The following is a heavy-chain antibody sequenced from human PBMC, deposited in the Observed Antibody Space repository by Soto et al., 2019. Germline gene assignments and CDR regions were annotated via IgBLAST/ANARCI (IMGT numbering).Heavy chain of an antibody. J-gene: IGHJ6*02. V-gene: IGHV5-51*01. CDR3: AKFRGYYDILTNYYYYYNMDV. CDR1: GYSFSSHW. D-gene: IGHD3-9*01. CDR2: IYPDDSDT. Sequence: GESLKISCKASGYSFSSHWIGWVRQMPGKSLEWMGIIYPDDSDTRYSPSFQGQVTISADKSISTAYLQWSSLKASDTAMYYCAKFRGYYDILTNYYYYYNMDVWGQGTTVTVSS.